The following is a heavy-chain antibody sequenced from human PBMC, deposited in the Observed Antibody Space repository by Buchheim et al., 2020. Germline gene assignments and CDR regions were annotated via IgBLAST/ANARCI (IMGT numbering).Heavy chain of an antibody. D-gene: IGHD3-22*01. CDR3: ARGSVTVDY. CDR2: VSADNGRT. Sequence: QVQLVQSGGEVKKPGASVKVSCKASGYTFTTYGITWVRQAPGQGLEWLGWVSADNGRTNYAEKVQGRVTMTTDTSPSTAHMELTNLTSDDMAVYYCARGSVTVDYWGQGTL. V-gene: IGHV1-18*03. J-gene: IGHJ4*02. CDR1: GYTFTTYG.